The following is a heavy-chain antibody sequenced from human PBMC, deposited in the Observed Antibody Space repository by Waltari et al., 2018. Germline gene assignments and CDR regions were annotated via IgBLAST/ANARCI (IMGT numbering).Heavy chain of an antibody. Sequence: VQLVQSGAEVKKPGESLKISCKGSGYSFTSYWIGWVRQMPGKGLEWVGWIHTNTGNPTYAQGFTGRFVFSLDTSVSTAYLQISSLKAEDTAVYYCARDPGVGERPIDYWGQGTLVTVSS. J-gene: IGHJ4*02. D-gene: IGHD1-1*01. CDR1: GYSFTSYW. CDR2: IHTNTGNP. CDR3: ARDPGVGERPIDY. V-gene: IGHV7-4-1*02.